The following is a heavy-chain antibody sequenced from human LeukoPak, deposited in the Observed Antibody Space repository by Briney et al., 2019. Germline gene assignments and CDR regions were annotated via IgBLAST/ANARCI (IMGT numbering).Heavy chain of an antibody. CDR1: GGSISSSSYY. CDR3: ARSAHSSSWYPFDP. CDR2: IYYSGST. Sequence: SSETLSLTCTVSGGSISSSSYYWGWIRQPPGKGLEWIGSIYYSGSTYYNPSLKSRVTISVDTSKNQFSLKLSSVTAADTAVYYCARSAHSSSWYPFDPWGQGTLVTVSS. V-gene: IGHV4-39*07. J-gene: IGHJ5*02. D-gene: IGHD6-13*01.